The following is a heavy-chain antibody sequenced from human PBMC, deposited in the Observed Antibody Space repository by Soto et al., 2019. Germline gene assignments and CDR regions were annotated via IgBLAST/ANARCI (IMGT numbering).Heavy chain of an antibody. J-gene: IGHJ6*02. Sequence: QVQLVQSGAEVKKPGSSVKVSCKASGGTFSSYAISWVRQAPGQGLEWMGGIIPIFGTANYAQKFQCRVTITADESTSTAYMELSSLRSEDTAVYYCARGGYCTNGVCYPSYYYGMDVWGQGTTVTVSS. V-gene: IGHV1-69*01. D-gene: IGHD2-8*01. CDR3: ARGGYCTNGVCYPSYYYGMDV. CDR2: IIPIFGTA. CDR1: GGTFSSYA.